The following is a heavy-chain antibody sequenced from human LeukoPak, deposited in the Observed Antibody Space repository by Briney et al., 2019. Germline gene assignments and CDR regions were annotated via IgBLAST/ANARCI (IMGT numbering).Heavy chain of an antibody. J-gene: IGHJ4*02. D-gene: IGHD3-22*01. CDR2: INPNSGGT. CDR3: ARALDYYDSSGGLDY. CDR1: GYTFTGYY. Sequence: AASVKVSCKASGYTFTGYYMHWVRQAPGQGLEWMGWINPNSGGTNYAQKFQGRVTMTRDTSISTAYMELSRLRSDDTAVYYCARALDYYDSSGGLDYWGQGTLVTVSS. V-gene: IGHV1-2*02.